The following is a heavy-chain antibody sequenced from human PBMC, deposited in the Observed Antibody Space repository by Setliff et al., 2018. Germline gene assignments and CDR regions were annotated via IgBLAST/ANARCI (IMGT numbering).Heavy chain of an antibody. J-gene: IGHJ6*03. D-gene: IGHD2-2*01. V-gene: IGHV1-2*02. Sequence: ASVKVSCKASGYTFTGYYIYWVRQAPGQGLEWMGWINPHSGGTNFPQTFQGRVTMTRDTSVSTAYLQISSLKAEDTAIYYCARSSISCYYACNYNYMDVWGKGTTVTVSS. CDR2: INPHSGGT. CDR1: GYTFTGYY. CDR3: ARSSISCYYACNYNYMDV.